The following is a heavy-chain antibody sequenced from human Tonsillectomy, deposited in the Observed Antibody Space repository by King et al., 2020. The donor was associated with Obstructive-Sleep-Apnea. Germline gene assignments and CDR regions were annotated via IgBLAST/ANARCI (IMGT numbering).Heavy chain of an antibody. V-gene: IGHV4-34*01. CDR3: ARGVRDFWSGYYMDYYYYGMDV. J-gene: IGHJ6*02. D-gene: IGHD3-3*01. CDR1: GGSFSGYY. CDR2: INHSGST. Sequence: VQLQQWGAGLLKPSETLSLTCAVYGGSFSGYYWSWIRQPPGKGLEWIGEINHSGSTNYNPSLKSRVIISVDTSTNQFSLKLSSVTAADTAVYYCARGVRDFWSGYYMDYYYYGMDVWGQGTTVTVSS.